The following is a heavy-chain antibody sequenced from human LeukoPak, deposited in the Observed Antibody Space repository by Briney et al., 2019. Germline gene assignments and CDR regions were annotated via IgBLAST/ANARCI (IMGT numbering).Heavy chain of an antibody. D-gene: IGHD3-10*01. V-gene: IGHV1-18*01. CDR2: ISAYNGNT. CDR1: GYTFTSYG. CDR3: ARSRIYYGSGSYYNAPPYYFDY. Sequence: ASVKVSCKASGYTFTSYGISWVRQAPGQGLEWMGWISAYNGNTNYAQKLQGGVTMTTDTSTSTAYMELRSLRSDDTAVYYCARSRIYYGSGSYYNAPPYYFDYWGQGTLVTVSS. J-gene: IGHJ4*02.